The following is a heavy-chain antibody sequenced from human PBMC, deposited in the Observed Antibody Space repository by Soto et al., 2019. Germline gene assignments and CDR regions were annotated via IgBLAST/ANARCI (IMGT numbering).Heavy chain of an antibody. J-gene: IGHJ4*02. V-gene: IGHV4-34*01. Sequence: LSLTCAVYGGSFSGYYWSWIRQPPGKGLEWIGEINHSGSTNYNPSLKSRVTISVDTSKNQFSLKLSSVTAADTAVYYCASGGADDPYCSGGSCYCYWGQGXLVTVSS. CDR3: ASGGADDPYCSGGSCYCY. CDR1: GGSFSGYY. CDR2: INHSGST. D-gene: IGHD2-15*01.